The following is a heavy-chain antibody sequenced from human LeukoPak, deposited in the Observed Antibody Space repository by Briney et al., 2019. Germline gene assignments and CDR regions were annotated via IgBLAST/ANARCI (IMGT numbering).Heavy chain of an antibody. V-gene: IGHV4-34*01. J-gene: IGHJ4*02. CDR2: INHSGST. D-gene: IGHD4-23*01. Sequence: SETLSLTCAVYGGSFSGYYWSWIRQPPGKGLEWIGEINHSGSTNYNPSLKSRVTISVDTSKNQFSLKLSSVTAADTALYYCARAYGGNSMFDYWGQGTLVTVSS. CDR3: ARAYGGNSMFDY. CDR1: GGSFSGYY.